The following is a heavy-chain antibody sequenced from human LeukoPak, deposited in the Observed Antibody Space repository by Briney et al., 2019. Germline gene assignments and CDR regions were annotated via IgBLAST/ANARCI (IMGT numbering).Heavy chain of an antibody. Sequence: GGSLRLSCAASGFTYSSSWMYWVRQAPGKGLEWVSFISSSSGYIYYADSVKGRFTVSRDDAKSSLYLQMNSLRADDTAVYYCARDWGDCSGGSCYFDIWGQGTMVTVSS. CDR3: ARDWGDCSGGSCYFDI. D-gene: IGHD2-15*01. CDR1: GFTYSSSW. CDR2: ISSSSGYI. V-gene: IGHV3-21*01. J-gene: IGHJ3*02.